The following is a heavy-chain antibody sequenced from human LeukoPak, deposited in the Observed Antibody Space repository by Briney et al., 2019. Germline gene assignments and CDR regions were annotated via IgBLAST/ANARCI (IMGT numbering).Heavy chain of an antibody. CDR1: GDSVSTNSAA. CDR2: TYYRSKWYN. V-gene: IGHV6-1*01. D-gene: IGHD6-19*01. CDR3: AREDEDSSGFFDY. Sequence: SQTLSLTCAISGDSVSTNSAAWNWIRQSPSRGLEWLGRTYYRSKWYNDCAVSVKSRITSNPDTPKNQFSLQLNSVTPEDTAVYYCAREDEDSSGFFDYWGQGTLVTVSS. J-gene: IGHJ4*02.